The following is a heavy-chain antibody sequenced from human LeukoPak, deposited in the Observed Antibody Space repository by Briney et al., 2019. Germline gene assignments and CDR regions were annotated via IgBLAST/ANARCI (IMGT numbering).Heavy chain of an antibody. J-gene: IGHJ6*02. V-gene: IGHV3-23*01. CDR1: GFTFSSYA. Sequence: GGSLSLSCAASGFTFSSYAMSWVRQAPGKGLEWVSAISGSGGSTYYADSVKGRFTISRDNSKNTLYLQMNSLRAEDTAVYYCAKDPSPSYYYYYGMDVWGQGTTVTVSS. CDR2: ISGSGGST. CDR3: AKDPSPSYYYYYGMDV.